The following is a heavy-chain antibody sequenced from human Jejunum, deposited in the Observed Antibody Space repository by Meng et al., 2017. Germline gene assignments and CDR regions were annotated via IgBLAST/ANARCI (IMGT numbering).Heavy chain of an antibody. J-gene: IGHJ4*02. CDR1: GDSIGNGEYF. V-gene: IGHV4-30-4*01. Sequence: QGPLQEPGPGTVQPSQTLSLTCTVPGDSIGNGEYFWSWIRQPPGKGLEWIGYMAYRGSTFYTPSLKGRVTISVDTSKNQFSLKLSSVTAADTAVYFCARGELLWDYWGQGTLVTVSS. D-gene: IGHD2-2*01. CDR2: MAYRGST. CDR3: ARGELLWDY.